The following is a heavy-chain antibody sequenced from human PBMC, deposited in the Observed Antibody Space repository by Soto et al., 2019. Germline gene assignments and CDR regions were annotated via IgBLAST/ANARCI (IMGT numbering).Heavy chain of an antibody. V-gene: IGHV1-69*12. Sequence: QVQLVQSGAEVKKPGSSVKVSCKTSGGTFSSYAISWVRQAPGQGLEWMGGIIPIFDTANYAQKFQGRVTTTAADATSTAYMELSSLRSEDAAVEYCARHDCISTTCCYYYYYSMDVWGQGTTVTVSS. CDR1: GGTFSSYA. CDR2: IIPIFDTA. CDR3: ARHDCISTTCCYYYYYSMDV. D-gene: IGHD2-2*01. J-gene: IGHJ6*02.